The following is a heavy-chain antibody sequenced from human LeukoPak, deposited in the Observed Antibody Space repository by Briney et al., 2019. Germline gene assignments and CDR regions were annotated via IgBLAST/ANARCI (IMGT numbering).Heavy chain of an antibody. CDR1: GYTFTSYG. CDR3: ARTFYDFWSGFSNYDSFHI. Sequence: ASVKVSCKASGYTFTSYGISWVRQAPGQGLEWMGWISVYNGNRNYAQKFQGRLTMTTDTSTSTAYMELRSLTSDDTAVYYCARTFYDFWSGFSNYDSFHIWGQGTLVTVSS. CDR2: ISVYNGNR. D-gene: IGHD3-3*01. V-gene: IGHV1-18*01. J-gene: IGHJ3*02.